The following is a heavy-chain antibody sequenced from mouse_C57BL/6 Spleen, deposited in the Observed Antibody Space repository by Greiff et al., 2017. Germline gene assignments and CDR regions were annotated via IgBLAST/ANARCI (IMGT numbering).Heavy chain of an antibody. CDR2: ISYDGSN. V-gene: IGHV3-6*01. D-gene: IGHD1-1*01. CDR3: ARGPLYYGSSSSWYFDV. Sequence: EVKLEESGPGLVKPSQSLSLTCSVTGYSITSGYYWNWIRQFPGNKLEWMGYISYDGSNNYNPSLKNLISITRDTSKNQFFLKLNSVTTEDTATYYCARGPLYYGSSSSWYFDVWGTGTTVTVSS. CDR1: GYSITSGYY. J-gene: IGHJ1*03.